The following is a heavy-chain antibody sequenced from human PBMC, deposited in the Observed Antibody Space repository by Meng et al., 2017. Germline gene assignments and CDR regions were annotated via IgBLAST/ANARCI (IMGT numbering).Heavy chain of an antibody. V-gene: IGHV1-69*01. J-gene: IGHJ5*02. CDR2: IIPIFGTA. Sequence: LVRYGAEVKKPGASGKVCCKGSGGTLRSYAISWVRKAHGQGLEWMGVIIPIFGTANYAKKFQGRVTITADESTSTAYMELSSLRSEDTAVYYCAREYGDYAWIAKRWFDPWGQGTPVTVSS. CDR1: GGTLRSYA. CDR3: AREYGDYAWIAKRWFDP. D-gene: IGHD4-17*01.